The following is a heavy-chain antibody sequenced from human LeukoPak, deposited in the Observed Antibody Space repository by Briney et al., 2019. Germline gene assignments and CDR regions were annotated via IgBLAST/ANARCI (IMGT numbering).Heavy chain of an antibody. Sequence: SETLSLTCTVSGGSISSSSYYWGWIRQPPGKGLEWIGSIYYSGSTYYNPSLKSRVTISVDTSKNQFSLKLSSVTAADTAVYYCARGYGHRGDNWFDPWGQGTLVTVSS. CDR2: IYYSGST. D-gene: IGHD5-18*01. CDR1: GGSISSSSYY. J-gene: IGHJ5*02. CDR3: ARGYGHRGDNWFDP. V-gene: IGHV4-39*07.